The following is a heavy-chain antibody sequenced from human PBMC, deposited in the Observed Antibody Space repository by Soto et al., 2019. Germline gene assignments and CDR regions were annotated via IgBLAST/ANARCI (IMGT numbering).Heavy chain of an antibody. CDR3: ARYYSRSARSMVRGVTGFDY. CDR1: GFTFSSYA. J-gene: IGHJ4*02. V-gene: IGHV3-30-3*01. D-gene: IGHD3-10*01. Sequence: GGSLRLSCAASGFTFSSYAMHWVRQAPGKGLEWVAVISYDGSNKYYADSVKGRFTISRDNSKNTLYLQMNSLRAEDTAVYYCARYYSRSARSMVRGVTGFDYWGQGTLVTVSS. CDR2: ISYDGSNK.